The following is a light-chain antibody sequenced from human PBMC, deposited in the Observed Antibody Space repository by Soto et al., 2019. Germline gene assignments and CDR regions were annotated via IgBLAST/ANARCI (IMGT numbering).Light chain of an antibody. J-gene: IGLJ3*02. CDR2: EVT. CDR1: SSDVGGYNY. V-gene: IGLV2-14*01. CDR3: QAYDYSLTAFV. Sequence: QSALTQPASVSGSPGQSITISCAGASSDVGGYNYVSWYQQHPGKAPKLIIYEVTNRPSGVSSRFSGSKSANTASLTISGLQAEDEADYYCQAYDYSLTAFVFGGGTKLTVL.